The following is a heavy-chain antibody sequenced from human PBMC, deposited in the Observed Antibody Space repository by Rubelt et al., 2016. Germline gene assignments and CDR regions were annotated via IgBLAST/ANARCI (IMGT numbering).Heavy chain of an antibody. D-gene: IGHD6-19*01. V-gene: IGHV1-2*02. CDR2: INPDSGGT. CDR3: AREAAVAGTEYFQH. J-gene: IGHJ1*01. Sequence: GWINPDSGGTKYAQKFQGRVTMTRDTSIRTVYIELSSLRSDDTAVYYCAREAAVAGTEYFQHWGQGTLVTVSS.